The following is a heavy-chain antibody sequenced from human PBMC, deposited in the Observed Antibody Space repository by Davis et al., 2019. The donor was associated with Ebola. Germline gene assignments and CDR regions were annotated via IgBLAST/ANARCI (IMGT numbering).Heavy chain of an antibody. CDR1: GYSLSTHW. D-gene: IGHD2-8*01. CDR2: IHPGDSDT. V-gene: IGHV5-51*01. J-gene: IGHJ4*02. CDR3: ARPIPDSTPGVCNYFFDN. Sequence: GESLKISRKASGYSLSTHWIGWVRQTPGKGLEWMGIIHPGDSDTIYSPSFQGQVTFSVDKSTNTAYLQWSSLKASDTATYYCARPIPDSTPGVCNYFFDNWGQETLVTVSS.